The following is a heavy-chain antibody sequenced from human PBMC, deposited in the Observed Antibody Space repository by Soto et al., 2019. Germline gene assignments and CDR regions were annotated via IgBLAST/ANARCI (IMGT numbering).Heavy chain of an antibody. CDR2: INSDGSST. D-gene: IGHD2-2*01. Sequence: GGSLRLSCAASGFTFSSYWMHWVRQAPGKGLVWVSRINSDGSSTSYADSVKGRFTISRDNAKNTLYLQMNSLRAEDTAVYYCARDPQGYCSSTSCYEPLRYYGMDVWGQGTTVTVSS. V-gene: IGHV3-74*01. CDR3: ARDPQGYCSSTSCYEPLRYYGMDV. J-gene: IGHJ6*02. CDR1: GFTFSSYW.